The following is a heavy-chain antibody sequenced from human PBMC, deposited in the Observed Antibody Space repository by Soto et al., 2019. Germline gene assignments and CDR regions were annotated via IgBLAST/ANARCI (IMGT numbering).Heavy chain of an antibody. D-gene: IGHD5-18*01. CDR1: GFTFSSYA. V-gene: IGHV3-23*01. CDR2: ISGSGGST. Sequence: EVQLLESGGGLVQPGGSLRLSCAASGFTFSSYAMSWVRQAPGKGLEWVSAISGSGGSTYYADSVKGRFTISRDNSKNTLYLQMNSLRAEDTAVYYCAKGGMGDTGTPHTNYYYYYYMDVWGKGTTVTVSS. CDR3: AKGGMGDTGTPHTNYYYYYYMDV. J-gene: IGHJ6*03.